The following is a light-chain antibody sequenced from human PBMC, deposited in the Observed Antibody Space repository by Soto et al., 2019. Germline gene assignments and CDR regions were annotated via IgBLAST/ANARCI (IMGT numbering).Light chain of an antibody. CDR3: QQSYSTPRT. J-gene: IGKJ1*01. CDR1: QNINNF. V-gene: IGKV1-39*01. Sequence: DIQMTQSPTSLYASVGDRVTITCRASQNINNFLNWYQQKSGQAPKLLIYIASTLESGVPSRFSGSGSGTDFTLTISSLQPEEFATYYCQQSYSTPRTFGQGTKVDVK. CDR2: IAS.